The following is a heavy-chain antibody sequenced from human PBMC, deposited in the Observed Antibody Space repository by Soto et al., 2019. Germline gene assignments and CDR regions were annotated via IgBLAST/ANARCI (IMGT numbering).Heavy chain of an antibody. CDR2: MNPNSGNT. CDR1: GYTFTSYD. J-gene: IGHJ3*02. Sequence: GASVKVSCKASGYTFTSYDINWVRQATGQGLEWMGWMNPNSGNTGYAQKFQGRVTMTRNTSISTAYMELSSLGSEDTAVYYCAREVQDPLNDYGDSDAFDIWGQGAMVTVSS. D-gene: IGHD4-17*01. V-gene: IGHV1-8*01. CDR3: AREVQDPLNDYGDSDAFDI.